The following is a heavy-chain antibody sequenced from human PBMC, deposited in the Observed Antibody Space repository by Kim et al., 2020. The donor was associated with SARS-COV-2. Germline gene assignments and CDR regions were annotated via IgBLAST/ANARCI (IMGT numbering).Heavy chain of an antibody. D-gene: IGHD3-22*01. J-gene: IGHJ3*02. CDR1: GGSISSYY. CDR2: IYYSGST. CDR3: ARGPMIVVVIDAFDI. Sequence: SETLSLTCTVSGGSISSYYWSWIRQPPGKGLEWIGYIYYSGSTNYNPSLKSRVTISVDTSKNQFSLKLSSVTAADTAVYYCARGPMIVVVIDAFDIWGQGTMVTVSS. V-gene: IGHV4-59*13.